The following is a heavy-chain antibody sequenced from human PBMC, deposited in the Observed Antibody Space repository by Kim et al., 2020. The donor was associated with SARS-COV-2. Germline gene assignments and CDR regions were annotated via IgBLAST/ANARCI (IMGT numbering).Heavy chain of an antibody. CDR3: ARDGVYSSSWDLNWFDP. V-gene: IGHV3-21*01. Sequence: GGSLRLSCAASGFTFSSYSMNWVRQAPGKGLEWVSSISSSSSYIYYADSVKGRFTISRDNAKNSLYLQMNSLRAEDTAVYYCARDGVYSSSWDLNWFDPWGQGTLVTVSS. CDR1: GFTFSSYS. J-gene: IGHJ5*02. D-gene: IGHD6-13*01. CDR2: ISSSSSYI.